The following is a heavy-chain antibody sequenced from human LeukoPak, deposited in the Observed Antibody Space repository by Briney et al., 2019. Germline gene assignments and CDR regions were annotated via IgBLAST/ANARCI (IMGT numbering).Heavy chain of an antibody. CDR1: GFTFSSYG. Sequence: GRSLRLSCAASGFTFSSYGMHWVRQAPGKGLEWVAVIWYDGSNKYYADSVKGRFTISRDNSKNTLYLQMNSLRAEDTAVYYCERDRRGLRYFDPTYYFDYWGQGTLVTVSS. CDR2: IWYDGSNK. V-gene: IGHV3-33*01. D-gene: IGHD3-9*01. J-gene: IGHJ4*02. CDR3: ERDRRGLRYFDPTYYFDY.